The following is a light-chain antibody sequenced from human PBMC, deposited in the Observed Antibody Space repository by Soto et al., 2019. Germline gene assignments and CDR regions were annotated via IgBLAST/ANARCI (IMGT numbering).Light chain of an antibody. CDR3: AAWDDSLNGPRFV. CDR2: KNN. J-gene: IGLJ1*01. CDR1: SSNIETNT. V-gene: IGLV1-44*01. Sequence: QSLLTQPPSASGTPGQRVTISCSGSSSNIETNTVNWYQQLPRTAPKLLIYKNNQRPSGVPDRFSGSKSGTSASLAISGLQSEDEADYYCAAWDDSLNGPRFVFGTGTKVT.